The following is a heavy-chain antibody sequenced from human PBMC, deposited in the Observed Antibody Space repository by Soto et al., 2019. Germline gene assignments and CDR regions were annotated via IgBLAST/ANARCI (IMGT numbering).Heavy chain of an antibody. D-gene: IGHD3-16*01. CDR3: AKADLGYYYGMDV. Sequence: PSETLSLTCAVYGGSFSGYYWSWIRQPPGKGLEWIGEINHSGSTNYNPSLKSRVTISVDTSKNQFSLKLSSVTAADTAVYYCAKADLGYYYGMDVWGQGTTVTVS. J-gene: IGHJ6*02. CDR1: GGSFSGYY. CDR2: INHSGST. V-gene: IGHV4-34*01.